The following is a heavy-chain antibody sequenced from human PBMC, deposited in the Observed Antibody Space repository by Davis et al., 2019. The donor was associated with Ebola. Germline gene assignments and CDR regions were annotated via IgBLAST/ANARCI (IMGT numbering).Heavy chain of an antibody. V-gene: IGHV1-3*01. D-gene: IGHD3-16*01. CDR1: GYSFTSYT. J-gene: IGHJ4*02. CDR2: INAGNGHT. CDR3: ALHTGMLL. Sequence: ASVKVSCKASGYSFTSYTLHWVRQAPGQRLEWMGWINAGNGHTKYSQRFQGRVTITRDTSASTAYMELSSLGSEDTAVYYCALHTGMLLWGQGTLVTVSS.